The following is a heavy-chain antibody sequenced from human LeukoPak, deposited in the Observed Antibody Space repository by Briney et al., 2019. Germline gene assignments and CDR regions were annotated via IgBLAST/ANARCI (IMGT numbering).Heavy chain of an antibody. CDR2: IYYSGST. V-gene: IGHV4-39*01. J-gene: IGHJ5*02. CDR3: ARRPTPSGYYSPPYNWFDP. D-gene: IGHD3-22*01. CDR1: GGSISSSSYY. Sequence: PSETLSLTCTVSGGSISSSSYYWGWIRQPPGKGLEWIGSIYYSGSTYYNPSLKSRVTISVDTSKNQFSLKLSSATAADTAVYYCARRPTPSGYYSPPYNWFDPWGQGTLVTVSS.